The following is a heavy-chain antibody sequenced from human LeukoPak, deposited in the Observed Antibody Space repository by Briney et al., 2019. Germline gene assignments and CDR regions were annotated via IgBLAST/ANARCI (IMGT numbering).Heavy chain of an antibody. CDR2: INPNSGGT. V-gene: IGHV1-2*02. CDR1: GYTFTGYY. Sequence: ASVKVSCKASGYTFTGYYMHWVRQAPGQGLEWMGWINPNSGGTNYAQKFQGRVTMTRDTSISTAYMELSRLRSDDTAVYYCARDYRVDAAAGTNWFDPWGQGTLVTVSS. J-gene: IGHJ5*02. D-gene: IGHD6-13*01. CDR3: ARDYRVDAAAGTNWFDP.